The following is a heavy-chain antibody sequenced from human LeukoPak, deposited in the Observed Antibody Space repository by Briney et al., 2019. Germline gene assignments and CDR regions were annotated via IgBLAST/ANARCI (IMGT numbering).Heavy chain of an antibody. J-gene: IGHJ5*02. D-gene: IGHD6-13*01. CDR3: AKDISPRIAAGGMDNRFDP. Sequence: GRSLRLSCAASGFTFDDYAMHWVRQAPGKGLEWVSGIDWNSGSIGYADSVKGRFTISRDNAKKSLYLQMNSLRPEDTALCYCAKDISPRIAAGGMDNRFDPWGQGTLVTVSS. CDR2: IDWNSGSI. CDR1: GFTFDDYA. V-gene: IGHV3-9*01.